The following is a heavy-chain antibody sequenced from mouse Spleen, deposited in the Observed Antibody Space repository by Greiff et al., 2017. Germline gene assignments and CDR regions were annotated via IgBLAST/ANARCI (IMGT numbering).Heavy chain of an antibody. CDR2: IWRGGST. V-gene: IGHV2-5*01. CDR1: GFSLTSYG. J-gene: IGHJ1*03. CDR3: AKNREESNSHWYFDV. Sequence: QVQLQQSGPGLVQPSQSLSITCTVSGFSLTSYGVHWVRQSPGKGLEWLGVIWRGGSTDYNAAFMSRLSITKDNSKSQVFFKMNSLQADDTAIYYCAKNREESNSHWYFDVWGTGTTVTVSS. D-gene: IGHD4-1*01.